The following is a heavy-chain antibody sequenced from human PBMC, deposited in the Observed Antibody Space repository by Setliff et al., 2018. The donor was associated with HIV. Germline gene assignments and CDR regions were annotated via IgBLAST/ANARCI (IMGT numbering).Heavy chain of an antibody. V-gene: IGHV1-69*10. J-gene: IGHJ4*02. CDR1: GYTFTNYV. Sequence: GASVKVSCKASGYTFTNYVFTWVRQAPGQGLEWMGGVTPILHTTNYAQKFQGRVTITADISTRTVYMELSSLTSEDTAIYYCARDHQTMLWLDYWGQGTLVTVSS. D-gene: IGHD2-21*01. CDR2: VTPILHTT. CDR3: ARDHQTMLWLDY.